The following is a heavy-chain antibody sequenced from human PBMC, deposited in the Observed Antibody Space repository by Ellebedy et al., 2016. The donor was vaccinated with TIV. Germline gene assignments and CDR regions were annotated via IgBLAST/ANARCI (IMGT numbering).Heavy chain of an antibody. CDR3: ARHAGSWFSGGSKAVVY. CDR2: IYPGDSDI. CDR1: GYSFTDYW. J-gene: IGHJ4*02. V-gene: IGHV5-51*01. Sequence: KVSCKGFGYSFTDYWIGWVRQVPGKGLEWMGIIYPGDSDIRYSPSFQGQVTTSADKSISTAYLQWSSLKASDTAMYYCARHAGSWFSGGSKAVVYWGQGTLVTVSS. D-gene: IGHD6-13*01.